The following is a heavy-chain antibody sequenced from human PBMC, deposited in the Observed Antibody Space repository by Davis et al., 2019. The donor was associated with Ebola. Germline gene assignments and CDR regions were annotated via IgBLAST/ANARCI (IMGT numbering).Heavy chain of an antibody. CDR3: AKALRALHYYYYYGMDV. CDR2: KSYDGSNK. CDR1: GFTFSSYG. V-gene: IGHV3-30*18. D-gene: IGHD3-16*01. J-gene: IGHJ6*02. Sequence: PGGSLRLSCAASGFTFSSYGMHWVRQAPGKGLEWVAVKSYDGSNKYYADSVKGRFTISRDNSKNTLYLQMNSLRAEDTAVYYCAKALRALHYYYYYGMDVWGQGTTATVSS.